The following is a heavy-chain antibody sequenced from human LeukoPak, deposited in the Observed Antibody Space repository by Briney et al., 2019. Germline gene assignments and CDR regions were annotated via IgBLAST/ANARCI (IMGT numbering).Heavy chain of an antibody. V-gene: IGHV4-34*01. CDR1: GGSFSGYY. Sequence: SETLSLTCAVYGGSFSGYYWSWIRQPPGKGLEWIGEINHSGSTNYNPSLKSRVTISVDTSKNQFSLKLSSVTAADTAVYYCARLTPVLRFLDQVKYWFDPWGQGTLVTVSS. J-gene: IGHJ5*02. D-gene: IGHD3-3*01. CDR2: INHSGST. CDR3: ARLTPVLRFLDQVKYWFDP.